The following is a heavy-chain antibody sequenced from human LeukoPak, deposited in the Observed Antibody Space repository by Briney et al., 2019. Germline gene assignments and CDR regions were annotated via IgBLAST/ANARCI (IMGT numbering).Heavy chain of an antibody. D-gene: IGHD4-17*01. V-gene: IGHV3-66*04. CDR1: GFTVSSNY. CDR3: ARPGDDYGDYYAFDI. J-gene: IGHJ3*02. Sequence: GGSLRLSCAASGFTVSSNYMSWVRQAPGKGLEWVSVIYSGGSTYYADSVKGRFTISRDNSKNTLYLQMNSLGAEDTAVYYCARPGDDYGDYYAFDIWGQGTMVTVSS. CDR2: IYSGGST.